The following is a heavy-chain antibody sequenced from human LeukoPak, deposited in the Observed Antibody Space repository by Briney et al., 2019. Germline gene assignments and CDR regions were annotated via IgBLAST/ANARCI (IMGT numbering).Heavy chain of an antibody. CDR1: GYSFTSYW. V-gene: IGHV5-51*01. D-gene: IGHD6-6*01. CDR3: ARHRGYSSSSADC. J-gene: IGHJ4*02. Sequence: GASLKISCKGSGYSFTSYWNGWVRQMPGKGLEWMGIIYPGDSDTRYSPSFQGQVTISADRSISTAYLQWSSLKASDTAMYYCARHRGYSSSSADCWGQGTLVTVSS. CDR2: IYPGDSDT.